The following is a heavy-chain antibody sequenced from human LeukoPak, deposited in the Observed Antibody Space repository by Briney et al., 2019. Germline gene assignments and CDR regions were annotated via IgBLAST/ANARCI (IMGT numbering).Heavy chain of an antibody. J-gene: IGHJ4*02. CDR1: GDSVSSNSVT. D-gene: IGHD3-22*01. Sequence: SQTLSLTCAISGDSVSSNSVTWNWIRQSPSRGLEWLGRTYYRSTWYNDYAVSVRGRITVNPDTSKNQFSLHLNSVTPEDTAVYYCAKCPKWPQGYYYDSSGHYYFDYWGQGTLVTVSS. CDR2: TYYRSTWYN. CDR3: AKCPKWPQGYYYDSSGHYYFDY. V-gene: IGHV6-1*01.